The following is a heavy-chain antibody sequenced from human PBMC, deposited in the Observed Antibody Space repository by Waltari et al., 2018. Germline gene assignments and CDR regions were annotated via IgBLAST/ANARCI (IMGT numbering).Heavy chain of an antibody. D-gene: IGHD1-1*01. CDR2: KYYPGLT. V-gene: IGHV4-39*01. CDR1: GDFITILIYS. J-gene: IGHJ4*02. CDR3: ARLDRRNDGDS. Sequence: QVQLQASGPRLVKPSETLSLTRPCSGDFITILIYSWAWIRQPPGKGLGWIGQKYYPGLTEYNPSLESRVTISLDASKNQFSLRLTSVIAADTALYFCARLDRRNDGDSWGQGVLVTVSS.